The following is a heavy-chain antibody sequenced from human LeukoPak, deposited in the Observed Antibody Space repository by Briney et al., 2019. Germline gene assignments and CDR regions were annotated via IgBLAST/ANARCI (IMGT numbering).Heavy chain of an antibody. CDR2: ISGSGGST. J-gene: IGHJ4*02. D-gene: IGHD3-22*01. Sequence: GGSLRLSCAASGFTFSSYAMSWVRQAPGKGLERVSAISGSGGSTYYADSVKGRFTISRDNSKNTLYLQMNSLRAEDTAVYYCAKSSGYYYGGPVYYFDYWGQGTLVTVSS. V-gene: IGHV3-23*01. CDR3: AKSSGYYYGGPVYYFDY. CDR1: GFTFSSYA.